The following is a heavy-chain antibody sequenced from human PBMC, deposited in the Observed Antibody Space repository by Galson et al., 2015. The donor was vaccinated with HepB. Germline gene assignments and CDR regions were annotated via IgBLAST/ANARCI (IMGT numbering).Heavy chain of an antibody. CDR2: ISYDGSNK. CDR3: ARDRGDGGFDL. D-gene: IGHD5-24*01. V-gene: IGHV3-30*04. CDR1: GFTFSSYA. Sequence: SLRLSCAASGFTFSSYAMHWVRQAPGKGLEWVAVISYDGSNKYYADSVKGRFTISRDNSKNTLYLQMNSLRAEDTAVYYCARDRGDGGFDLWGRGTLVTVSS. J-gene: IGHJ2*01.